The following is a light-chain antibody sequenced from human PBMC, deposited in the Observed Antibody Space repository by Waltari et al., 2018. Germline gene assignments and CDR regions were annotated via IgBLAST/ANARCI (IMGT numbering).Light chain of an antibody. CDR2: GAS. V-gene: IGKV3-15*01. CDR3: QQYDNWPPWT. J-gene: IGKJ1*01. Sequence: EVVMPQSPATLSVSPGQRAPLSCRASQSVSTNVAWYQQKPGQAPRLLIYGASTRATDIPARFSGSGSGTEFSLTISSLQSEDFAVYFCQQYDNWPPWTFGQGTKVEIK. CDR1: QSVSTN.